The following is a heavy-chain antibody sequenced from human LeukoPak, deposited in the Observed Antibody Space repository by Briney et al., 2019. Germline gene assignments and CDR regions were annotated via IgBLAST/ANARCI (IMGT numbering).Heavy chain of an antibody. Sequence: SETLSLTCTVSGGSISSYYWGWIRQPPGKGLEWIGSIYYSGSTNYNPSLKSRVTISVDTSKNQFSLKLSSVTAADTAVYYCAREKYYYGSGSYFDYWGQGTLVTVSS. J-gene: IGHJ4*02. CDR3: AREKYYYGSGSYFDY. V-gene: IGHV4-59*01. D-gene: IGHD3-10*01. CDR1: GGSISSYY. CDR2: IYYSGST.